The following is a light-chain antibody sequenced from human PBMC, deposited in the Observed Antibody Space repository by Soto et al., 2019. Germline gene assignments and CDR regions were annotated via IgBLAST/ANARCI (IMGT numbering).Light chain of an antibody. J-gene: IGKJ1*01. Sequence: EIVLTQSPGTLSLSPGERATLSCRASRNVRDSYLAWYQQKPCQAPSLLLYDTSTRATGVPDRFSGSGSGTDFALPISRVEPEDFALYFCQQYGSSPGTFGQGTKVEI. CDR2: DTS. V-gene: IGKV3-20*01. CDR1: RNVRDSY. CDR3: QQYGSSPGT.